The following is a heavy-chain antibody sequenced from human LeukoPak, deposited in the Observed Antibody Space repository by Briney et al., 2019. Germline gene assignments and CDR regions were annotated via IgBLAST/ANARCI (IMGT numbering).Heavy chain of an antibody. CDR2: ISGSGGRT. D-gene: IGHD6-6*01. V-gene: IGHV3-23*01. Sequence: GGSLRLSCAASGFTFSSYAMSWVRQAPGKGLEWVSAISGSGGRTYYADSVKGRFTISRDNSKNTVYLQMNSLRAEDTAVYYCAKRLGYSSSSSIWFDPWGQGALVTVSS. CDR1: GFTFSSYA. J-gene: IGHJ5*02. CDR3: AKRLGYSSSSSIWFDP.